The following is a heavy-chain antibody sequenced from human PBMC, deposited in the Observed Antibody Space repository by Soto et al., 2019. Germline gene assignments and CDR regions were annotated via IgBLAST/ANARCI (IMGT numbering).Heavy chain of an antibody. CDR2: IYYSGST. D-gene: IGHD2-21*02. J-gene: IGHJ3*02. CDR1: GGSISSGDYY. CDR3: ARVRTNYCGGDCYDAFDI. V-gene: IGHV4-30-4*01. Sequence: SETLSLTCTVSGGSISSGDYYWSWIRQPPGKGLEWIGYIYYSGSTYYNPSLESRVTISVDTSKKQFSLKLSSVTAADTAVYYCARVRTNYCGGDCYDAFDIWGQGTMVTVSS.